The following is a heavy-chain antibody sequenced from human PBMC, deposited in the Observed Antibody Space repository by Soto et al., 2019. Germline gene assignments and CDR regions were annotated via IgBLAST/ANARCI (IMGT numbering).Heavy chain of an antibody. J-gene: IGHJ5*02. CDR1: GGTFSSYV. CDR3: ATVDRSVALVGWFDP. CDR2: IIPVSGTA. Sequence: QVHLEQSGAEVKKPGSSMKVSCKFSGGTFSSYVIIWVRQAPGHGLEWMGGIIPVSGTANYAQKFHGRVTISADAATNTAYMEVNSVRFDDTAVYYCATVDRSVALVGWFDPWGQGTLVTVSS. V-gene: IGHV1-69*01. D-gene: IGHD2-8*02.